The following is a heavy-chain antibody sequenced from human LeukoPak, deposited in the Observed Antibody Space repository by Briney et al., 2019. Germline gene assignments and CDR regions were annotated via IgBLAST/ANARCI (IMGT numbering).Heavy chain of an antibody. J-gene: IGHJ3*02. CDR3: ARDREPRPFILTGYYKVWGAFDI. D-gene: IGHD3-9*01. CDR1: GFTFSSYS. V-gene: IGHV3-21*01. Sequence: PGGSLRLSCAASGFTFSSYSMNWVRQAPGKGLEWVSSISSSSSYMYYADSVKGRFTISRDNAKNSLYLQMNSLRAEDTAVYYCARDREPRPFILTGYYKVWGAFDIWGQGTMVTVSS. CDR2: ISSSSSYM.